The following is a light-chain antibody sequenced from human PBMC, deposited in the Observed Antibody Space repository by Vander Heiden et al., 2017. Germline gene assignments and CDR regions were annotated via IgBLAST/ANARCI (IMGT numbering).Light chain of an antibody. J-gene: IGLJ3*02. CDR3: SSYTSSTTWV. V-gene: IGLV2-18*02. CDR1: SSDVGSYNR. Sequence: QSALTQPPSVSGSLGQSVTLSCTGTSSDVGSYNRVSWYQQSPGTAPKLRIYEVSDRPSGVPDRFSGSKSGNTASLTISGLQAEDEGDYYCSSYTSSTTWVFGGGTKLTVL. CDR2: EVS.